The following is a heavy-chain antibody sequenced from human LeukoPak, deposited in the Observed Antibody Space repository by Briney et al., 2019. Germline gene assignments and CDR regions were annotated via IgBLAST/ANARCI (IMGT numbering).Heavy chain of an antibody. D-gene: IGHD5-18*01. CDR3: ARETSGYSYGYPYYYYYMDV. Sequence: GGSLRLSCAASGFTFSSYSMNWVRQAPGKGLEGVSSISSSSSYIYYADSVKGRFTISRDNAKNSLYLQMNSLRAEDTAVYYCARETSGYSYGYPYYYYYMDVWGKGTTVTISS. CDR1: GFTFSSYS. CDR2: ISSSSSYI. J-gene: IGHJ6*03. V-gene: IGHV3-21*01.